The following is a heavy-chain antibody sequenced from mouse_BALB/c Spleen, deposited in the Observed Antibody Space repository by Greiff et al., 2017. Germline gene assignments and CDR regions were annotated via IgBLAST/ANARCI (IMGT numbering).Heavy chain of an antibody. V-gene: IGHV1-20*02. Sequence: EVQLQDSGPELVKPGASVKISCKASGSSFTGYFMNWVMQSHGKSLEWIGRINPYNGDTFYNQKFKGKATLTVDKSSSTAHMELRSLASEDSAVYYCARFNYGYDFDYWGQGTTLTVSS. J-gene: IGHJ2*01. CDR1: GSSFTGYF. CDR2: INPYNGDT. CDR3: ARFNYGYDFDY. D-gene: IGHD1-2*01.